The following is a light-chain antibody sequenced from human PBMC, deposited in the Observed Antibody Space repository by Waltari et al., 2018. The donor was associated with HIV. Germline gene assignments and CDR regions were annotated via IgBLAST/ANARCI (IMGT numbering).Light chain of an antibody. V-gene: IGKV1-12*01. CDR2: YIS. Sequence: DIQVTQSPSSVSASVGDRVTITCRASQDVNNWLAWYQQRPGKAPKLLIYYISTLESGVPSRFSGSGSGTDFTLTINSLQPEDFATYYCQQSSTFPLTFGGGTKVEIK. CDR3: QQSSTFPLT. CDR1: QDVNNW. J-gene: IGKJ4*01.